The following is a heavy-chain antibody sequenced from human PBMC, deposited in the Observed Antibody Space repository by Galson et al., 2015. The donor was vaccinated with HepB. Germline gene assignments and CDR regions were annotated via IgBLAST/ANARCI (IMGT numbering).Heavy chain of an antibody. D-gene: IGHD5-18*01. Sequence: SLRLSCAASGFTASNNYMSWVRQAPGKGLEWASGIHRGGSTYYADSVEGRLTISRDNSKNTLYLQMNSLKTEDTAVYYCARDFRYSHGYHHYYYYGMDVWGQGTTVTVSS. CDR3: ARDFRYSHGYHHYYYYGMDV. CDR1: GFTASNNY. CDR2: IHRGGST. V-gene: IGHV3-66*02. J-gene: IGHJ6*02.